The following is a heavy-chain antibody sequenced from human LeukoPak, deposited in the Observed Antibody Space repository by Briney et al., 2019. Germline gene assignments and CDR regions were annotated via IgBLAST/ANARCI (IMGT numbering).Heavy chain of an antibody. CDR2: INPNSGGT. Sequence: ASVKVSCKASGYTFTGYYMHWVRQAPGQGLEWMGWINPNSGGTNYAQKLQGRVTMTTDTSTSTAYMELRSLRSDDTAVYYCARDSPQWHSSGYRRFDYWGQGTLVTVSS. D-gene: IGHD6-19*01. CDR1: GYTFTGYY. CDR3: ARDSPQWHSSGYRRFDY. V-gene: IGHV1-2*02. J-gene: IGHJ4*02.